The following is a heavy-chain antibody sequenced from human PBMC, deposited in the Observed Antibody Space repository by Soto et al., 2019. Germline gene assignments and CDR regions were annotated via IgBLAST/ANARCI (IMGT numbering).Heavy chain of an antibody. V-gene: IGHV4-39*02. CDR1: GGSISSSSYY. J-gene: IGHJ4*02. CDR3: AKDPIISGWYPAPYFDY. D-gene: IGHD6-19*01. Sequence: PSETLSLTYTVSGGSISSSSYYWGCIRQPPGKGLEWIGSIYYSGSTYYNPSLKSRVTISVDTSKNQFSLRAEDTAVYYCAKDPIISGWYPAPYFDYWGQGTLVTVS. CDR2: IYYSGST.